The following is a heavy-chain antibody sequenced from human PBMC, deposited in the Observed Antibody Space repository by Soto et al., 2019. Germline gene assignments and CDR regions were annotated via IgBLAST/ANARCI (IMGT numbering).Heavy chain of an antibody. Sequence: ASVKVSCKASGYSFITYGTSWVRQAPGQGLEWMGWISTYNGNTNYAQKFQGRVTMTTDTSTTTGYMELRSLRSDDTAVYYCARDRPTSSIRARDYYYAMDVWGQGTTVTVSS. CDR1: GYSFITYG. CDR2: ISTYNGNT. D-gene: IGHD6-6*01. V-gene: IGHV1-18*01. CDR3: ARDRPTSSIRARDYYYAMDV. J-gene: IGHJ6*02.